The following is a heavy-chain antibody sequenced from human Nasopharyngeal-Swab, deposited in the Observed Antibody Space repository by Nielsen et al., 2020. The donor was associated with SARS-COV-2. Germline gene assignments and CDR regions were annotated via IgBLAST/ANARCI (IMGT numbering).Heavy chain of an antibody. Sequence: LSLTCAASGFTFSSYSMNWVRQAPGKGLEWVSYISSSSSTIYYADSVKGRFTISRDNAKNSPYLQMNSLRDEDTAVYYCAREPAARPPAPDYYYYYGMDVWGQGTTVTVSS. CDR3: AREPAARPPAPDYYYYYGMDV. D-gene: IGHD6-6*01. V-gene: IGHV3-48*02. J-gene: IGHJ6*02. CDR2: ISSSSSTI. CDR1: GFTFSSYS.